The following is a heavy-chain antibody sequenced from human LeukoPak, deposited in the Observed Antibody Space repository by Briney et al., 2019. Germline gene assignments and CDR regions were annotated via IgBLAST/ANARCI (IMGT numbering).Heavy chain of an antibody. CDR3: ARVSDNWFDP. J-gene: IGHJ5*02. CDR1: GGSFSGYY. Sequence: PSETLSLTCAVYGGSFSGYYWSWLRQPPGKGLEWIGEINHSGSTNYNPSLKSRVTISVDTSKNQFSLKLSSATAADTAVYYCARVSDNWFDPWAREPWSPSPQ. CDR2: INHSGST. V-gene: IGHV4-34*01. D-gene: IGHD3-3*02.